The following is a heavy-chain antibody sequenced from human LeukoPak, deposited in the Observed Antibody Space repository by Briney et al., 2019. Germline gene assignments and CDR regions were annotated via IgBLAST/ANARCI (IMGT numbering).Heavy chain of an antibody. CDR3: ARWMLRVTIFGVVLQWFDP. Sequence: ASVKVSCKASGGTFSSYAISWVRQAPGQGLEWMGGIIPIFGTANYAQKFQGRVTITTDESTSTAYMELSSLRSEDTAVYYCARWMLRVTIFGVVLQWFDPWGQGTLVTVSS. CDR1: GGTFSSYA. J-gene: IGHJ5*02. V-gene: IGHV1-69*05. D-gene: IGHD3-3*01. CDR2: IIPIFGTA.